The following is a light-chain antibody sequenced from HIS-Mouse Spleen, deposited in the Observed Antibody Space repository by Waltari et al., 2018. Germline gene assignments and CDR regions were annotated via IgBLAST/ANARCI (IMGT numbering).Light chain of an antibody. V-gene: IGLV3-21*03. CDR1: NIASKS. CDR3: QVWDSSSDHVV. J-gene: IGLJ2*01. CDR2: DDS. Sequence: SYVLTQPPSVSVAPGKTARLTCGGNNIASKSVPWYQQKPGPSTVLVVYDDSDRPSGIPERFSGSNSGNTATLTISRVEAGDEADYYCQVWDSSSDHVVFGGGTKLTVL.